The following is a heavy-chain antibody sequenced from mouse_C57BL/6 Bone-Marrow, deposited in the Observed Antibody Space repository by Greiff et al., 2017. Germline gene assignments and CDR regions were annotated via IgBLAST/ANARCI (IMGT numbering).Heavy chain of an antibody. D-gene: IGHD1-1*01. Sequence: EVKLVESGGGLVKPGGSLKLSCAASGFTFSSYAMSWVRQTPEKRLEWVATISDGGSYTYYPDNVKGRFTISRDNAKNNLYLQMSHLKSEDTAMYYCARAPIYYYGSIYYFDYWGQGTTLTVSS. J-gene: IGHJ2*01. CDR2: ISDGGSYT. CDR1: GFTFSSYA. V-gene: IGHV5-4*03. CDR3: ARAPIYYYGSIYYFDY.